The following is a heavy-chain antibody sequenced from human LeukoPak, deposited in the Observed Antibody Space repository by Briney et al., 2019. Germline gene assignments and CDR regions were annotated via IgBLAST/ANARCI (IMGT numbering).Heavy chain of an antibody. V-gene: IGHV3-7*01. D-gene: IGHD3-3*01. J-gene: IGHJ4*02. CDR3: ARDRNTDFWSGYYTNYFDD. CDR1: GFTFSSYA. Sequence: GGSLRLSCAASGFTFSSYAMHWVRQAPGKGLEWVASIKQDGSEKYYVDSVKGRFTISRDNAKNSVYLQMNSLRAEDTAVYFCARDRNTDFWSGYYTNYFDDWGQGTLVTVSS. CDR2: IKQDGSEK.